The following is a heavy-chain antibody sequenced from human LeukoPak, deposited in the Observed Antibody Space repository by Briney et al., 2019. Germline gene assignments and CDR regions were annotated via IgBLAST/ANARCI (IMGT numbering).Heavy chain of an antibody. CDR1: GFTFSTYA. CDR2: ISGSGGST. V-gene: IGHV3-23*01. Sequence: GGSLRLSCAASGFTFSTYAMSWVCQAPGKGLEWVSVISGSGGSTYYADSVKGRFTISRDNSKNTLYLQMNSLRAEDTAVYYCAKGFSGSYFNWGQGTLVTVSS. J-gene: IGHJ4*02. CDR3: AKGFSGSYFN. D-gene: IGHD1-26*01.